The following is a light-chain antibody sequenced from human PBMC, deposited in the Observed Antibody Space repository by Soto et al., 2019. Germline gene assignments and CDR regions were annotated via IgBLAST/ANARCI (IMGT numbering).Light chain of an antibody. V-gene: IGKV1-33*01. J-gene: IGKJ4*01. CDR2: DAS. CDR3: QQYDNLPLT. CDR1: QDISNY. Sequence: DIQMTQSPSSLSASVGDRVTITCQASQDISNYLNWYQQKPGKAPKLLIYDASNLERGAPSRFSGSGSGTDFTFTISSLPPEDIATYYCQQYDNLPLTFGGGTKVEIK.